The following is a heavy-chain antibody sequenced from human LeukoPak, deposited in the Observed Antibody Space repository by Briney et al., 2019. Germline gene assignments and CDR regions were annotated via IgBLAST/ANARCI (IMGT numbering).Heavy chain of an antibody. CDR3: AKSGGYGLIDY. CDR1: GGSISSSNW. CDR2: IHHSGST. Sequence: KPSGTLSLTCAVSGGSISSSNWWSWVRQPPGKGLEWIGEIHHSGSTDYNPSLKSRVTISVDTSKNQFSLKLSSVTAADTAMYYCAKSGGYGLIDYWGQGTLVTVSS. J-gene: IGHJ4*02. V-gene: IGHV4-4*02. D-gene: IGHD1-26*01.